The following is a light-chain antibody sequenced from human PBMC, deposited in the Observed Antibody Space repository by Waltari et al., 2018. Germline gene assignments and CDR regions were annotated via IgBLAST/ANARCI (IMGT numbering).Light chain of an antibody. Sequence: QPVLTLPPSASGTPGQVVSFSCSGSSSNVGNNYVYWYQQLPGTAPNPLIYKNDQRPSGVPDRFFGSKSGTSASLVISGLRSEDEGHYTCATWDDSLNSWVFGGGTKLTIL. J-gene: IGLJ3*02. CDR3: ATWDDSLNSWV. CDR2: KND. CDR1: SSNVGNNY. V-gene: IGLV1-47*01.